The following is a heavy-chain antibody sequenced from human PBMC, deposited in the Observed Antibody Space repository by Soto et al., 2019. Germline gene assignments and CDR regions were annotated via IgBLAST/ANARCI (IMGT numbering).Heavy chain of an antibody. Sequence: GASVKVSCKASGGTFTDFGLSWVRQAPGQGLEWMGWIGAYNGNTDYAQTLQDRLTLTTDASTSTAYMELRSLTSDDTAIYYCARSGAAVTSHFDFWGQGTPVTVSS. V-gene: IGHV1-18*01. CDR1: GGTFTDFG. CDR2: IGAYNGNT. CDR3: ARSGAAVTSHFDF. J-gene: IGHJ4*02. D-gene: IGHD2-21*02.